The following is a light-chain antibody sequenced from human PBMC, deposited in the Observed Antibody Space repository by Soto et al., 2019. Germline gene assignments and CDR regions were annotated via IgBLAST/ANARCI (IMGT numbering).Light chain of an antibody. Sequence: DIVMTQSPDSLAVSLGERATINCKSSQSVLYSSTNKNYLAWYQQKPGQPPKLLIYWASTRESGVPDRFSGSGSGTDFTLTISSLQAEDVAVYYCQQYYISPCTFGQGTKLEIK. V-gene: IGKV4-1*01. CDR2: WAS. CDR1: QSVLYSSTNKNY. CDR3: QQYYISPCT. J-gene: IGKJ2*02.